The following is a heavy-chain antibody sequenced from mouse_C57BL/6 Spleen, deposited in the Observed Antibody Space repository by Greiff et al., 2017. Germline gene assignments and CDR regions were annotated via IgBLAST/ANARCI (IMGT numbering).Heavy chain of an antibody. CDR1: GYSFTGYF. D-gene: IGHD2-4*01. Sequence: EVQLQQSGPELVKPGDSVKISCKASGYSFTGYFMNWVMQSHGKSLEWIGRINPYNGDTFYNQKFKGKATLTVDKSSSTAHMELRSLTSEDSAVYYCARDGGALLRREYFDVWGTGTTVTVSS. CDR3: ARDGGALLRREYFDV. V-gene: IGHV1-20*01. CDR2: INPYNGDT. J-gene: IGHJ1*03.